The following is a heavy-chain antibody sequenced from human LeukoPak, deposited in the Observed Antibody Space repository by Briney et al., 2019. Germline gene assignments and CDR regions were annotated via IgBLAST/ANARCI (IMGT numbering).Heavy chain of an antibody. CDR2: ISGSGDNT. D-gene: IGHD2/OR15-2a*01. CDR3: AREDPAIILSLDY. Sequence: GGSLRLSCAASGFTFRNYAMSWVRQAPGKGLEWVSAISGSGDNTYYTDSVKGRFTISRDNSKNTLYQQMNSLRGDDTAVYFCAREDPAIILSLDYWGQGTLVTVSS. V-gene: IGHV3-23*01. J-gene: IGHJ4*02. CDR1: GFTFRNYA.